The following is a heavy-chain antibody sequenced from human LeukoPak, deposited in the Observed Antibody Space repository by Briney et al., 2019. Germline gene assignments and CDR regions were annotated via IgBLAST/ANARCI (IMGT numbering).Heavy chain of an antibody. V-gene: IGHV1-2*02. J-gene: IGHJ4*02. Sequence: ASVKVSCKASGYTFIGYYMHWWRQDTGQGLEWMGWINPNSGGTNYAQKFLRRLTMTRDTSISTSYMELSRLRSDDTAVYYGARVRMASYFGYWGQGTLVTVSS. CDR1: GYTFIGYY. D-gene: IGHD5-24*01. CDR2: INPNSGGT. CDR3: ARVRMASYFGY.